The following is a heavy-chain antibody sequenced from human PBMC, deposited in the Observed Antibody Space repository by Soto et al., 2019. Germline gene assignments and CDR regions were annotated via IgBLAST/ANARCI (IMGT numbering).Heavy chain of an antibody. J-gene: IGHJ4*02. V-gene: IGHV1-18*04. CDR2: INTYNGKT. D-gene: IGHD2-2*01. CDR3: ARGPQTSDF. Sequence: QVQLVQSGAEVKKPGDSVKVSCKTSGYIFTTYSIAWVRQAPGQGLEWMGWINTYNGKTHYAQKFQGRVSVTTDPSTGTVYMELRSRTSDGTAVYYCARGPQTSDFWGQGTLVTVSS. CDR1: GYIFTTYS.